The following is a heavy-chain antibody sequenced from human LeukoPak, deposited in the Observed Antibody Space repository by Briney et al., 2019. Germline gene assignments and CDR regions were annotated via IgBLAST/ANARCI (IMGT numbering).Heavy chain of an antibody. J-gene: IGHJ4*02. Sequence: GGSLRLSCAASGFTFSSYEMNWVRQAPGKGLEWVSYISSNGSTIYYADSVKGRFTISTANATNSLYLQMNSLSAEDTAVYYCAKALGGGNYYDYWGQGTLVTVSS. CDR2: ISSNGSTI. CDR3: AKALGGGNYYDY. D-gene: IGHD2-15*01. CDR1: GFTFSSYE. V-gene: IGHV3-48*03.